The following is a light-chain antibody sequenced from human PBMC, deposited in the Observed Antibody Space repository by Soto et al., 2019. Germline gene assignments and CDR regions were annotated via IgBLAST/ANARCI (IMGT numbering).Light chain of an antibody. Sequence: EIALTQSPGTLSLSPGERATLSCRASQSVSSNYLAWYRQKPGQAPSLLIYGASSRATGIPDRFSGSGSGTDFTLTISRLEPEEFAVYYCQQYGSSPWTFGQGPKVEIK. CDR2: GAS. V-gene: IGKV3-20*01. J-gene: IGKJ1*01. CDR3: QQYGSSPWT. CDR1: QSVSSNY.